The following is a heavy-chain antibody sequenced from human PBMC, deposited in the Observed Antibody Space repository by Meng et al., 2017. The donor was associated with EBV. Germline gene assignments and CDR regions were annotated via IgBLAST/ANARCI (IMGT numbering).Heavy chain of an antibody. V-gene: IGHV2-5*02. CDR2: IYWDDDK. Sequence: QCTLQESGPTRVNPTQTLTLTCTFSGFSLSTRGVGFGWIRQPPGKALEWLALIYWDDDKRYSPSLKSRLTITKDTSKNQVVLTMANMDPVDAATYYCAHIIAARPFDYWGQGTLVTVSS. CDR1: GFSLSTRGVG. J-gene: IGHJ4*02. CDR3: AHIIAARPFDY. D-gene: IGHD6-6*01.